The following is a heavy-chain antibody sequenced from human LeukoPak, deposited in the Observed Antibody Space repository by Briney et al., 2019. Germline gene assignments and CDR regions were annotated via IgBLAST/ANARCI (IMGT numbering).Heavy chain of an antibody. J-gene: IGHJ6*03. Sequence: SETLSLTCTVSGGSISSYYWSWIRQPAGKGLEWIGRIYTSGSTNYNPSLKSRVTMSADTSKNQFSLKLSSVTAADTAVYYCAREGIAAASAYYMDVWGKGTTVTVSS. CDR2: IYTSGST. V-gene: IGHV4-4*07. CDR3: AREGIAAASAYYMDV. CDR1: GGSISSYY. D-gene: IGHD6-13*01.